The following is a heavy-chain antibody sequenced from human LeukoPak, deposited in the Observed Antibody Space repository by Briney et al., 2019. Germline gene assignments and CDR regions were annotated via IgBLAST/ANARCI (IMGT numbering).Heavy chain of an antibody. V-gene: IGHV3-23*01. CDR3: AKDPAYSSSWYVLPPDY. Sequence: PGGSLRLSCAASGFTFSSYAMSWVRQAPGKGLEWVSAISGSGGSTYYADSVKGRFTISRDNSKNTLYLQMNSLRAEDTAVYYCAKDPAYSSSWYVLPPDYWGQGTLVTVSS. CDR2: ISGSGGST. J-gene: IGHJ4*02. CDR1: GFTFSSYA. D-gene: IGHD6-13*01.